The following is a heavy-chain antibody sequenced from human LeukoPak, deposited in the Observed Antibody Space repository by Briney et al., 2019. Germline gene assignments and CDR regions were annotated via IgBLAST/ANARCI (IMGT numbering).Heavy chain of an antibody. D-gene: IGHD3-3*01. CDR3: ARASSGITIFGVVSYYCYYLDV. CDR1: GSTVSSNY. V-gene: IGHV3-7*03. CDR2: INQDGSGK. J-gene: IGHJ6*03. Sequence: GGSLRLSCVASGSTVSSNYMSWVRQAPGKGLEWVATINQDGSGKYYVDSVKGRFTISRDNAKNTLYLQMNTPRAEDTPVYYFARASSGITIFGVVSYYCYYLDVWGKGTTVTVSS.